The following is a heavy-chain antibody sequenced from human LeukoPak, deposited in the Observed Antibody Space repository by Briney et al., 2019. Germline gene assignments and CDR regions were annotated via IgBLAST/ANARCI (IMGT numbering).Heavy chain of an antibody. D-gene: IGHD3-10*01. V-gene: IGHV3-30-3*01. Sequence: GGSLRLSCAASGFTFSSYAMHWVRQPPGKGLEWVAFISYDGSNKYYTDSVKGRFTISRDNSKNTMYLQMNSLSAEDTAVYYCASEKLGSDYFDYWGQGTLVTVSS. CDR3: ASEKLGSDYFDY. J-gene: IGHJ4*02. CDR2: ISYDGSNK. CDR1: GFTFSSYA.